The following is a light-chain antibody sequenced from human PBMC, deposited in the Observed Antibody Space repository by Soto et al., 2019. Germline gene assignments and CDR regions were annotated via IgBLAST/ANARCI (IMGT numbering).Light chain of an antibody. CDR1: SSDVGGYNY. CDR3: SSYTSSSTVV. J-gene: IGLJ2*01. Sequence: QSALTQPASVSGSPGQSISISCTGSSSDVGGYNYVSWYQHHPGKAPKLMIYDVNNRPSGVSNRFYGSRSGNTASLTISGLQAEDEADYYCSSYTSSSTVVFGGGTKLTVL. V-gene: IGLV2-14*03. CDR2: DVN.